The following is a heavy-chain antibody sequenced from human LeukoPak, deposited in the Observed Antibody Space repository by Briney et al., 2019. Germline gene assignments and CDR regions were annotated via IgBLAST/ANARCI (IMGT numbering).Heavy chain of an antibody. V-gene: IGHV3-23*01. CDR1: GFTFSTYA. D-gene: IGHD6-19*01. CDR2: ISGNGGST. J-gene: IGHJ4*02. CDR3: PRSVAGDL. Sequence: PGGSLRLSCAASGFTFSTYAMSWVRQAPGKGLEWVSGISGNGGSTYYADSVEGRFTISRDNSKNTLYLQMNSLRAEDTAVYYCPRSVAGDLWGQGTLVTVSS.